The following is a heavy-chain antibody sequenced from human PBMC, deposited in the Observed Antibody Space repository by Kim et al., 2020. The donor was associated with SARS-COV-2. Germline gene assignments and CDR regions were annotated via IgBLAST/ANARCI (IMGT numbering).Heavy chain of an antibody. D-gene: IGHD6-13*01. CDR3: ARGRGIIAAAHFDY. J-gene: IGHJ4*02. V-gene: IGHV4-34*01. Sequence: NQSRKRRVTISVDTSENQFSLKLSSVAAGDTAVYYCARGRGIIAAAHFDYWGQGTLVTVSS.